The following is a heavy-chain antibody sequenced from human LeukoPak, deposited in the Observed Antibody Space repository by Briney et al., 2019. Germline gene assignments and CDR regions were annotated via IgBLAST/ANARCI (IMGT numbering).Heavy chain of an antibody. V-gene: IGHV3-30*04. D-gene: IGHD3-22*01. J-gene: IGHJ4*02. CDR2: ISSDGTKK. CDR3: ARDHEGESSALDS. CDR1: GFTFSHSP. Sequence: GGSLGLSCSASGFTFSHSPMHWVRQAPGKGLEWVAVISSDGTKKYYADSILGRFTISRDNSKSTLSLQMNSLRHEDTAIYYCARDHEGESSALDSWGQGTPVTVSS.